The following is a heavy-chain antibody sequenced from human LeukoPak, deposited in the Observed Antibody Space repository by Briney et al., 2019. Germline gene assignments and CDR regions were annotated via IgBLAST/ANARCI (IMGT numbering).Heavy chain of an antibody. V-gene: IGHV3-74*01. Sequence: GGSLRLSCAASGIIFINYWMHWVRQAPGKGLVGVSRITRDGRSTSYADSVKGRFTISRDNHKHKLYLQINSLRAEDMAVYYCARGGGYSYGSFDYWGQGTLVTVSS. CDR3: ARGGGYSYGSFDY. J-gene: IGHJ4*02. CDR1: GIIFINYW. D-gene: IGHD5-18*01. CDR2: ITRDGRST.